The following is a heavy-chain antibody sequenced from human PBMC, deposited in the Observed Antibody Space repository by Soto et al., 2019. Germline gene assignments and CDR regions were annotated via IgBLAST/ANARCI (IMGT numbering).Heavy chain of an antibody. CDR2: INPSSGST. CDR3: ARGSYYDFWSGYQSYAFDI. D-gene: IGHD3-3*01. V-gene: IGHV1-46*01. Sequence: ASVKVSCKASGYTFTSYYMHWVRQAPGQGLEWMGIINPSSGSTGYAQKFQGRVTMTRNTSISTAYMELSSLRSEDTAVYYCARGSYYDFWSGYQSYAFDIWGQGTMVTVSS. J-gene: IGHJ3*02. CDR1: GYTFTSYY.